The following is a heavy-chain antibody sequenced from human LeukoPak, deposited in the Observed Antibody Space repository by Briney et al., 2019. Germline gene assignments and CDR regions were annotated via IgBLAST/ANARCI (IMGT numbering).Heavy chain of an antibody. CDR3: ARGQLGATDAFDI. CDR1: GGSISSYY. Sequence: SETLSLTCTVSGGSISSYYWSWVRQPPGKGLEWIGYIYYSGSTNYNPSLKSQVTISVVTSKNQFSLKLSSVTAADTAVYYCARGQLGATDAFDIWGQGTMVTVSS. D-gene: IGHD1-26*01. CDR2: IYYSGST. J-gene: IGHJ3*02. V-gene: IGHV4-59*01.